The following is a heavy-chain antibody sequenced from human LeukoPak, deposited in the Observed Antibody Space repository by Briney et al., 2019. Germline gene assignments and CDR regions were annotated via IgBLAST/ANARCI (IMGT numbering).Heavy chain of an antibody. Sequence: GGSLRLSCAASGFTFSSYGMHWVRQAPGKGLEWVAVISYDGSNKYYADSVKGRFTISRDNSKNTRYLQMNSLRAEDTAVYYCAKDRATMVRGVIIKGLDYWGQGTLVTVSS. V-gene: IGHV3-30*18. CDR1: GFTFSSYG. J-gene: IGHJ4*02. D-gene: IGHD3-10*01. CDR3: AKDRATMVRGVIIKGLDY. CDR2: ISYDGSNK.